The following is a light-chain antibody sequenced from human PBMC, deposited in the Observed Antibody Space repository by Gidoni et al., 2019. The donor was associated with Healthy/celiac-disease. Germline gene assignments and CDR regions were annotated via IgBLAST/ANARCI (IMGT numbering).Light chain of an antibody. CDR3: AAWDDSLSGPGV. CDR1: SSNIGSNY. CDR2: SNN. V-gene: IGLV1-47*02. Sequence: QSVLTQPPSASGTPGQRVTISCSGSSSNIGSNYVYWYQQLPGTAPKLLIYSNNQRPPGVPDRFSGSKSGTSASLAISGLRSEDEADYYCAAWDDSLSGPGVFGGGTKLTVL. J-gene: IGLJ3*02.